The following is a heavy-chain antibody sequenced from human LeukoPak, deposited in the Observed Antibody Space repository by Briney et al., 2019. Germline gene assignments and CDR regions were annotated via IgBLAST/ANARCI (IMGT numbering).Heavy chain of an antibody. CDR3: ATVRRDGYNNVDY. CDR1: GFTFGNCE. V-gene: IGHV3-69-1*02. CDR2: ISSGSII. Sequence: PGGSLRLSCAAAGFTFGNCEMNWVRWPPGKGLEWVSYISSGSIIYYADSVKGRFTISRDNAKSSLYLQMNSLRAEDTAVYYCATVRRDGYNNVDYWGQGTLVTVSS. D-gene: IGHD5-24*01. J-gene: IGHJ4*02.